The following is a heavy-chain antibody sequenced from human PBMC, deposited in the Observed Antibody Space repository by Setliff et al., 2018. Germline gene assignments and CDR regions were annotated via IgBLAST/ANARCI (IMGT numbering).Heavy chain of an antibody. CDR2: ISYGGNT. D-gene: IGHD1-26*01. J-gene: IGHJ4*02. CDR1: GASISANHY. Sequence: PSETLSLTCTVSGASISANHYWGWIRQTPGKGLEWIGSISYGGNTYYDPSLKSRVSISLDTSKSQFSLRLSSLTAADTAVYYCARSGNYRVDYWGQGTLVTVSS. CDR3: ARSGNYRVDY. V-gene: IGHV4-39*07.